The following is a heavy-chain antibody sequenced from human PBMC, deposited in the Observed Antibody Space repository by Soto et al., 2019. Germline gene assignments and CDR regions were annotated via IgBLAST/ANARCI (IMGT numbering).Heavy chain of an antibody. J-gene: IGHJ6*02. D-gene: IGHD3-9*01. V-gene: IGHV1-8*01. CDR1: GYTFKSYD. Sequence: GASVKVSCKASGYTFKSYDISWVRQAPGQGLEWMGWMNPNSGNTGYAQKFQGRVTMTRNTSISTAYMELSSLRSEDTAVYYCARLPFDWHKEGVVYYYYYGMDVWGQGTTVTVSS. CDR3: ARLPFDWHKEGVVYYYYYGMDV. CDR2: MNPNSGNT.